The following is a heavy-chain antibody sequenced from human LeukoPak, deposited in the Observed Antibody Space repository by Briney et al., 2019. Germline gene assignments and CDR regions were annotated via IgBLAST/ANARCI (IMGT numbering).Heavy chain of an antibody. CDR1: GGSISSGSNY. Sequence: SQTLSLTCTVSGGSISSGSNYWSWIRQPAGKGLEWIGRIYTSGSTNYNPSLKSRLTISIDTSINQFSLKLSSVTAADTAVYYCARELRTRMVRGSGDFDYWGQGTLVTVSS. CDR2: IYTSGST. CDR3: ARELRTRMVRGSGDFDY. D-gene: IGHD3-10*01. V-gene: IGHV4-61*02. J-gene: IGHJ4*02.